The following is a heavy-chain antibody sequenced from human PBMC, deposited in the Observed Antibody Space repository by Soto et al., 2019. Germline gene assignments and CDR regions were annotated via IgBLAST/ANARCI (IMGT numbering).Heavy chain of an antibody. CDR1: GFTLSSFW. CDR2: IKQDGSEK. D-gene: IGHD1-26*01. V-gene: IGHV3-7*01. CDR3: VRDRSGSYLEGFDY. Sequence: EVQLVESGGGLVQLGGSRRLSCAASGFTLSSFWRTWVRKAPGRGLEWVANIKQDGSEKYYVDSVKGRFTISRDNARNSLFLEMKSLRSEDTAVYSCVRDRSGSYLEGFDYWGQGTLVTVSS. J-gene: IGHJ4*02.